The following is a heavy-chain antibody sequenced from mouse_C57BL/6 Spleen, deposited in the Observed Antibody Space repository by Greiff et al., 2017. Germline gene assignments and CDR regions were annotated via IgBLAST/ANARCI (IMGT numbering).Heavy chain of an antibody. D-gene: IGHD1-1*02. J-gene: IGHJ2*01. Sequence: VQLKESGPGLVKPSQSLSLTCSVTGYSITSGYYWNWIRQFPGNKLEWMGYISYDGSNNYNPSLKNRISITRDTSKNQFFLKLNSVTTEDTATYYCARDALWSFDYWGQGTTLTVSS. V-gene: IGHV3-6*01. CDR1: GYSITSGYY. CDR3: ARDALWSFDY. CDR2: ISYDGSN.